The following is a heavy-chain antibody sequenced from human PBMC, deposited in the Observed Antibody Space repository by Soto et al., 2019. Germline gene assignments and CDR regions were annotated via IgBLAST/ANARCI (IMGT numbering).Heavy chain of an antibody. CDR1: GGTFSSYA. CDR2: IIPIFGTA. D-gene: IGHD6-13*01. CDR3: ARGDTGYSQFDY. Sequence: GASVKVSCKASGGTFSSYAISWVRQAPGQGLEWMGGIIPIFGTANYAQKFQGRVTITADKSTSTAYIELSSLRSEDTAVYYCARGDTGYSQFDYWGQGTLVTVSS. V-gene: IGHV1-69*06. J-gene: IGHJ4*02.